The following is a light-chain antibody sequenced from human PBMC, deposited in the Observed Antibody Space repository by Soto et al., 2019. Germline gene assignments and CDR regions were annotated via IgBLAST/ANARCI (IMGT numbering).Light chain of an antibody. J-gene: IGKJ1*01. CDR1: HYIYYN. CDR3: QQYHNLWT. V-gene: IGKV3-15*01. CDR2: RAT. Sequence: IVMTQSPATLSVSPGERATLSCTASHYIYYNVAWFQQRPGQAPRLLIYRATTRATGTPARFSGSGSGTEFTLTITSLQSEDFALYYCQQYHNLWTFGQGTEVEIK.